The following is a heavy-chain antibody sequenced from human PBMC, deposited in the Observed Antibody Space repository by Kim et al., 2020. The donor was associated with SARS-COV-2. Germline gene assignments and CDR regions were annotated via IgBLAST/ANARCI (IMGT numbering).Heavy chain of an antibody. CDR2: IDPTDSDT. D-gene: IGHD1-1*01. J-gene: IGHJ4*02. CDR1: GYTFTSYW. CDR3: ATQGQLALDY. V-gene: IGHV5-10-1*01. Sequence: GESLKISCKGSGYTFTSYWINWVRQMPGKGLQWMGRIDPTDSDTNYSPSFQGHVTISVDTSVNTAFLQWSSLQASDTAVYYCATQGQLALDYWGQGTLVTVSS.